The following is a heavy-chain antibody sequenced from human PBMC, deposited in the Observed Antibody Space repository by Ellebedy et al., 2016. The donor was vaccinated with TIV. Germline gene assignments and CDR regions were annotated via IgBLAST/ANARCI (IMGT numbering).Heavy chain of an antibody. J-gene: IGHJ4*02. CDR2: IKLDGSEK. D-gene: IGHD6-19*01. CDR1: GFTFSSYW. V-gene: IGHV3-7*03. CDR3: ARLDAIIAVKSLDY. Sequence: GESLKISCAASGFTFSSYWMNWVRQAPGKGLEWVANIKLDGSEKYYVDSVKGRFTISRDNAKNSLYLQMNSLRAEDTAVYYCARLDAIIAVKSLDYWGQGTLVTVSS.